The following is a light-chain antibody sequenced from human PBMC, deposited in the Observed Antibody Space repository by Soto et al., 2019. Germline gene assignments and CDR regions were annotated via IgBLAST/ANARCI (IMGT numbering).Light chain of an antibody. CDR2: DAS. Sequence: DIQMSQSPSTLSASVGDRVTITCRASQSINNWLAWYQQKPGKAPKFLIYDASNLESGVPSRFSGSGSGTEFTLTISSLQPDDFATYYCQQYNSYSITFGQVTRLEIK. CDR3: QQYNSYSIT. CDR1: QSINNW. V-gene: IGKV1-5*01. J-gene: IGKJ5*01.